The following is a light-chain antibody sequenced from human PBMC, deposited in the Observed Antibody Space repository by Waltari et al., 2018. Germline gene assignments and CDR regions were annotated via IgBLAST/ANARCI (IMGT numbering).Light chain of an antibody. J-gene: IGLJ2*01. CDR1: NSNIGSKP. Sequence: QSVLTQPPSASGTPGQTVTISCSGSNSNIGSKPVSLYQQLPGPAPKLLIYSNDRRPSGVPDRFSGSKSGTSASLAITGLQSEDEADYHCAAWDVRLNAVVFGGGTKLTVL. CDR3: AAWDVRLNAVV. V-gene: IGLV1-44*01. CDR2: SND.